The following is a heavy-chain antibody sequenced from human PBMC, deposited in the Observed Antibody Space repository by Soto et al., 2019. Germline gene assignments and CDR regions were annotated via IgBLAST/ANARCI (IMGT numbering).Heavy chain of an antibody. CDR1: GFTFSSYG. CDR2: ISYDGSNK. V-gene: IGHV3-30*03. Sequence: PGGSLRLSCAASGFTFSSYGMHWVRQAPGKGLEWVAVISYDGSNKYYADSVKGRFTISRDNSKNTLSLQKNSLRAEDTAVYYCERPAAKLIFYSGMDVWGQGTTVTVSS. CDR3: ERPAAKLIFYSGMDV. J-gene: IGHJ6*02. D-gene: IGHD2-15*01.